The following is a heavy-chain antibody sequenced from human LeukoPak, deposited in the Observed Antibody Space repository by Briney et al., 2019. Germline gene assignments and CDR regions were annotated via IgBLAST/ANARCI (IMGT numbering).Heavy chain of an antibody. CDR1: GGSISSSSYY. V-gene: IGHV4-39*07. CDR3: ARSTRKGGFDY. D-gene: IGHD1-26*01. J-gene: IGHJ4*02. Sequence: PSETLFLTCTVSGGSISSSSYYWGWIRQPPGKGLEWIGSIYYSGSTYYNPSLKSRVTISVDTSKNQFSLKLSSVTAADTAVYYCARSTRKGGFDYWGQGTLVTVSS. CDR2: IYYSGST.